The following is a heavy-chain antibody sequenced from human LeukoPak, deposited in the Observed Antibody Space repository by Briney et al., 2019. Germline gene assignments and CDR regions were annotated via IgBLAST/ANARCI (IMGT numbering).Heavy chain of an antibody. CDR2: VFHSGST. CDR3: ARAGNGYYPFDY. V-gene: IGHV4-59*01. D-gene: IGHD3-22*01. J-gene: IGHJ4*02. CDR1: GDSISTYY. Sequence: SETLSLTCTVSGDSISTYYWSWIRQPPGKGLEWIGYVFHSGSTNYNPSLKSRVTISVDTSKTQFSLILTSVTAADTAVYSCARAGNGYYPFDYWGQGTLVTVSS.